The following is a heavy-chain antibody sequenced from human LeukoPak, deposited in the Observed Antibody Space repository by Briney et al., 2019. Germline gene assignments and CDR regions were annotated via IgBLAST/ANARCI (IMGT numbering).Heavy chain of an antibody. CDR2: IYTGDVT. CDR1: GFRVSSNH. D-gene: IGHD3-22*01. Sequence: GGSLRLSCAVSGFRVSSNHMTWVRQAPGKGLEWVSLIYTGDVTYYADSVMGRFTISTDNSKNILYLQMDSLTAEDTALYYCARERDYDTYIDYWGQGTLVTVSS. CDR3: ARERDYDTYIDY. V-gene: IGHV3-53*01. J-gene: IGHJ4*02.